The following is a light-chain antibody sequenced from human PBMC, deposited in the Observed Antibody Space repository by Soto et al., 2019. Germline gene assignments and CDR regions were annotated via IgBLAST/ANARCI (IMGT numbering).Light chain of an antibody. CDR2: KAS. Sequence: DIQMTQSPSTLSGSVGDRVTITCRASQTISSWLAWYQQKPGKAPKLLIYKASTLKSGVPSRFSGSGSGTEFTLTISSLQPDDFAPYYCQPYNSYSEALGQGTKVELK. V-gene: IGKV1-5*03. CDR1: QTISSW. CDR3: QPYNSYSEA. J-gene: IGKJ1*01.